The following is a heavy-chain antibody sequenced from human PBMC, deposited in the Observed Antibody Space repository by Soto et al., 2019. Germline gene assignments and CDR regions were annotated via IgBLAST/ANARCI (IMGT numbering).Heavy chain of an antibody. D-gene: IGHD4-17*01. Sequence: QVQLVQSGADVKKPGASVKVSCKASGYSFTSYSISWVRQAPGQGLEWMGWINVYNDRTNYAQNFQGRLTLTTDRXTXTAYMELRSLRPDDTAVYYCAREGGYGDYQDAAFDIWGQGTLVTVSS. CDR2: INVYNDRT. V-gene: IGHV1-18*01. CDR1: GYSFTSYS. CDR3: AREGGYGDYQDAAFDI. J-gene: IGHJ3*02.